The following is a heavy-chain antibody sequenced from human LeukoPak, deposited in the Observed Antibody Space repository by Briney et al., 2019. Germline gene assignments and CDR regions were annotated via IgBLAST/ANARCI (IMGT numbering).Heavy chain of an antibody. J-gene: IGHJ4*02. Sequence: GGSLRLSCAASGFTVSSSYMNWVRQAPGKGLEWVSLIYGGGSTYYADSVKGRFTISRDNSKNTLYLQMNSLRADDTAVYYCARDHQVSYFDYWGQGTLVTVSS. V-gene: IGHV3-53*05. CDR3: ARDHQVSYFDY. D-gene: IGHD6-6*01. CDR1: GFTVSSSY. CDR2: IYGGGST.